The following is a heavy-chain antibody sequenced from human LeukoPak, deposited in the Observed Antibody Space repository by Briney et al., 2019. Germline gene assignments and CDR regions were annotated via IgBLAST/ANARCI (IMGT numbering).Heavy chain of an antibody. J-gene: IGHJ5*02. CDR3: ARDFGGMTTVTTRGKRSYNWFDP. Sequence: ASVKVSCKASGYTFTGYYMHWVRQAPGQGLEWMGWINPNSGGTNYAQKFQGRVTMTRDTSISTAYMELSRLRSDDTVVYYCARDFGGMTTVTTRGKRSYNWFDPWGQGTLVTVSS. CDR2: INPNSGGT. V-gene: IGHV1-2*02. CDR1: GYTFTGYY. D-gene: IGHD4-17*01.